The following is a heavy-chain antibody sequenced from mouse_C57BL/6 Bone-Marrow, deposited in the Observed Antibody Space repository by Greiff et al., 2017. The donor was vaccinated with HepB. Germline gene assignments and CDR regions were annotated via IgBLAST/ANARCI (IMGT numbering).Heavy chain of an antibody. V-gene: IGHV3-6*01. Sequence: EVKVEESGPGLVKPSQSLSLTCSVTGYSITSGYYWNWIRQFPGNKLEWMGYISYDGSNNYNPSLKNRISITRDTSKNQFFLKLNSVTTEDTATYYCAYYYGSSHWYFDVWGTGTTVTVSS. CDR2: ISYDGSN. J-gene: IGHJ1*03. CDR3: AYYYGSSHWYFDV. CDR1: GYSITSGYY. D-gene: IGHD1-1*01.